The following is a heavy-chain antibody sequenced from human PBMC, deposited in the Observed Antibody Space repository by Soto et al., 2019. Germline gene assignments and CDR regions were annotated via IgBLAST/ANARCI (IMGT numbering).Heavy chain of an antibody. CDR2: ISWDDDK. CDR1: GSSLSTSAVG. Sequence: SGPTLVNPTQTLTLTCTFSGSSLSTSAVGVGWIRQPPGKAVEWLALISWDDDKRYSPSLKSRLTITKDTSKNQVVLRMTNMDAVDTATYYWAHRPDLDWYFDSWGQGTLVTVSS. J-gene: IGHJ4*02. V-gene: IGHV2-5*02. CDR3: AHRPDLDWYFDS. D-gene: IGHD3-3*01.